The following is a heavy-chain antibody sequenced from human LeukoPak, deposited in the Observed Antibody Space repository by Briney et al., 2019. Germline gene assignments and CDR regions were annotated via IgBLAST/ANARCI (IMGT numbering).Heavy chain of an antibody. CDR3: ARVPGYCSSTSCYGYYYGMDV. D-gene: IGHD2-2*01. CDR1: GYTFTGYY. J-gene: IGHJ6*02. V-gene: IGHV1-2*02. Sequence: ASVKVSCKASGYTFTGYYMHLVRQAPGQGLEWMGWINPNSGGTNYAQKFQGRVTMTRDTSISTAYMELSRLRSDDTAVYYCARVPGYCSSTSCYGYYYGMDVWGQGTTVTVSS. CDR2: INPNSGGT.